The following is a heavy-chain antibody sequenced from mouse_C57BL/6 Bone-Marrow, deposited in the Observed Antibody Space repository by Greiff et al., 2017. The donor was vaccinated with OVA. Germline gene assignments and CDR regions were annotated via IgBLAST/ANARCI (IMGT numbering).Heavy chain of an antibody. CDR2: IDPETGGT. Sequence: QVQLQQSGAELVRPGASVTLSCKASGYTFTDYEMHWVKQTPVHGLEWIGAIDPETGGTAYNQKFEGKAILTADKSSSTAYMELRSLTSEDSAVYYCTRDWGYAMDYWGQGTSVTVSS. J-gene: IGHJ4*01. V-gene: IGHV1-15*01. CDR3: TRDWGYAMDY. CDR1: GYTFTDYE. D-gene: IGHD4-1*01.